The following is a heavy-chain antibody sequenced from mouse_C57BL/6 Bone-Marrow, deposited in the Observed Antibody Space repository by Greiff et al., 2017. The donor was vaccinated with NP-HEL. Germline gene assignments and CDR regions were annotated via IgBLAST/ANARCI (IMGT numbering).Heavy chain of an antibody. D-gene: IGHD1-1*01. CDR3: ARRKGLYYYGSSLAY. CDR2: IYPGSGST. J-gene: IGHJ3*01. Sequence: VKLQQPGAELVKPGASVKMSCKASGYTFTSYWITWVKQRPGQGLEWIGDIYPGSGSTNYNEKFKSKATLTVDTSSSTAYMQLSSLTSEDSAVYYCARRKGLYYYGSSLAYWGQGTLVTVSA. CDR1: GYTFTSYW. V-gene: IGHV1-55*01.